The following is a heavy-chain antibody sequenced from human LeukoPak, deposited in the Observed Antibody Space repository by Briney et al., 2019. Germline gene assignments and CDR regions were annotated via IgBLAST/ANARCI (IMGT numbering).Heavy chain of an antibody. D-gene: IGHD6-13*01. V-gene: IGHV1-46*01. CDR2: INPSGGST. CDR1: GYTFTSYY. Sequence: ASVKVSCKASGYTFTSYYMHWVRQAPGQGLEWMGIINPSGGSTSYAQKFQGRVTMTRDTSTSTVYMELSSLRSEDTAVYCCARAYSSSWDDRGPWFDPWGQGTLVTVSS. CDR3: ARAYSSSWDDRGPWFDP. J-gene: IGHJ5*02.